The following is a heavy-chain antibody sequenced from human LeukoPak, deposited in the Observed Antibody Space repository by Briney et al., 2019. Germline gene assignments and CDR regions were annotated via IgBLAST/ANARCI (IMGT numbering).Heavy chain of an antibody. D-gene: IGHD5-18*01. CDR2: MYYSGST. CDR1: GDSISSYY. J-gene: IGHJ2*01. V-gene: IGHV4-59*03. Sequence: SQTLSLTCTVSGDSISSYYWSWIRQPPGKGLEWIGYMYYSGSTSYSPSLKSRITMSVDTSKNQFSLKLSSVTAADTAVYYCATIRDTALRYWYFDLWGRGTLVIVSS. CDR3: ATIRDTALRYWYFDL.